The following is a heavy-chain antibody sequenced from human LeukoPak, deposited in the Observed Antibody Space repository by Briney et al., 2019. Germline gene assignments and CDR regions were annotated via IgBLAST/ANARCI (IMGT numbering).Heavy chain of an antibody. D-gene: IGHD2-2*01. CDR3: ARGVVYCSSTSCYGYWFDP. J-gene: IGHJ5*02. CDR1: GGSISSGGYY. Sequence: SQTLSLTCTVSGGSISSGGYYWSWIRQHPGKGLEWIGYIYYSGSTYYNPSLKSRVTISVDTSKNQFSLKLSSVTAADTAVYYCARGVVYCSSTSCYGYWFDPWGQGTLVTVSS. V-gene: IGHV4-31*03. CDR2: IYYSGST.